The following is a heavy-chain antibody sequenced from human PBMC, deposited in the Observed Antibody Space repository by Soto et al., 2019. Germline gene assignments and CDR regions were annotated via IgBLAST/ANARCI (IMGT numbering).Heavy chain of an antibody. J-gene: IGHJ3*02. CDR2: ISASGGST. Sequence: GGSLRLSCAASGFSFSNYAMSWVRQAPGTGLEWVSGISASGGSTYYRDSVKGRFTISRDNSKNNLFLQMTSLRAEDTAFYYCAKDPNGDFVGAFDIWGRGTMVTVSS. CDR1: GFSFSNYA. D-gene: IGHD4-17*01. V-gene: IGHV3-23*01. CDR3: AKDPNGDFVGAFDI.